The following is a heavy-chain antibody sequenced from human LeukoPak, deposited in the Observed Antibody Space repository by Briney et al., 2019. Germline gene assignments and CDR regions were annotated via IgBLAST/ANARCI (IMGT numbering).Heavy chain of an antibody. CDR2: ISSSSSIT. CDR3: ARYGNGAWLAHYSFDI. Sequence: GGSLRLSCAASGFTFNTYSISWVRQAPGKGLEWVSYISSSSSITQYADSVKGRFAISRDNAKNSLYLQMNSLRAEDTAVYYCARYGNGAWLAHYSFDIWGQGTMVTVSS. CDR1: GFTFNTYS. D-gene: IGHD6-19*01. V-gene: IGHV3-48*04. J-gene: IGHJ3*02.